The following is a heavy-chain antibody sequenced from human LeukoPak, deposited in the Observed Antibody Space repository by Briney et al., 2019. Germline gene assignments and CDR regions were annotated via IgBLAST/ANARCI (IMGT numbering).Heavy chain of an antibody. CDR3: ARDRGGGWFDP. CDR1: GGSISSFY. D-gene: IGHD3-16*01. J-gene: IGHJ5*02. CDR2: IDTSGNT. Sequence: SETLSLTCTVYGGSISSFYWSWIRQPAGKGLEWIGRIDTSGNTNYSPSLKSRLTMSVDTSKNQFSLKLSSVTAADTAVYYCARDRGGGWFDPWGQGTLVTVSS. V-gene: IGHV4-4*07.